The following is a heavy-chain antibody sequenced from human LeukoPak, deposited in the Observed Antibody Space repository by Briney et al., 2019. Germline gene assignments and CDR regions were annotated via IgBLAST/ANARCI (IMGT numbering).Heavy chain of an antibody. D-gene: IGHD2-15*01. V-gene: IGHV1-46*01. J-gene: IGHJ6*04. CDR1: GYTFTSYG. Sequence: GSVNVSCLASGYTFTSYGMHWVRQAPGQGLEWVGIIYHNGGSTNYAHTLQGRVTITRDTSTRTIYMELSSLRSEDTAVYYCARDWGGSCNLCYYDGTYVGGKGTTVTVSS. CDR3: ARDWGGSCNLCYYDGTYV. CDR2: IYHNGGST.